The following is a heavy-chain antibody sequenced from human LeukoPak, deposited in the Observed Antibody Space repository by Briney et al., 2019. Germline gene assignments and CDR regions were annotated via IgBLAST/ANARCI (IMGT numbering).Heavy chain of an antibody. CDR1: GGSISSYH. D-gene: IGHD2-2*01. J-gene: IGHJ5*02. CDR2: IYYSGST. CDR3: ARCVVVPTAGGLGWFDP. Sequence: SETLSLTCTVSGGSISSYHWSWLRQPPGKGLEWIGYIYYSGSTNYNPSLKSRVTISVDTSKKQFSLKLNPETAADTAVYYGARCVVVPTAGGLGWFDPWGQGTLVTVSS. V-gene: IGHV4-59*01.